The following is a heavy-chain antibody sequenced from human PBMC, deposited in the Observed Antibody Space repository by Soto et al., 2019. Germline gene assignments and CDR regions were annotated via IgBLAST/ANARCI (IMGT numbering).Heavy chain of an antibody. CDR1: GFTFSSYA. V-gene: IGHV3-23*01. J-gene: IGHJ3*02. CDR2: ISGSGGST. D-gene: IGHD6-13*01. CDR3: AKIPHSSSWDLDAFDI. Sequence: EVQLLESGGGLVQPGGSLRLSCAASGFTFSSYAMSWVRQAPGKGLEWVSAISGSGGSTYYADSVKGRFTISRDNSKNTLYLQMNSLSAEDTAVYYCAKIPHSSSWDLDAFDIWGQGTMVTVSS.